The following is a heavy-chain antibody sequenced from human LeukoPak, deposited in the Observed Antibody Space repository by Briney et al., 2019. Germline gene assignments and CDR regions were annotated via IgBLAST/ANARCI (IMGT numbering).Heavy chain of an antibody. D-gene: IGHD3-3*01. CDR2: ISGSGGST. J-gene: IGHJ3*02. CDR3: TIHDFWSGATRAFDI. V-gene: IGHV3-23*01. CDR1: GFTFSSYA. Sequence: GGSLRLSCAASGFTFSSYAMSWVRQAPGKGLEWVSAISGSGGSTYYADSVKGRFTISRDNSKNTLYLQMNSLRAEDTAVYYSTIHDFWSGATRAFDIWGQGTMVTVSS.